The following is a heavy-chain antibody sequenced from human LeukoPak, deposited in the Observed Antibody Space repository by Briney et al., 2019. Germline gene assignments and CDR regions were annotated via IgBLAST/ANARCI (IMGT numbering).Heavy chain of an antibody. D-gene: IGHD6-19*01. CDR1: GFTFSSYS. CDR3: ARLVSSGWFRLDY. Sequence: PGGSLRLSCAASGFTFSSYSMNWVRQAPGKGLEWVSSISSSSSYIYYADSVKGRFTISRDNAKNSLYLQMNSLRAEDTAVYYCARLVSSGWFRLDYWGQGTLVTVSS. CDR2: ISSSSSYI. J-gene: IGHJ4*02. V-gene: IGHV3-21*01.